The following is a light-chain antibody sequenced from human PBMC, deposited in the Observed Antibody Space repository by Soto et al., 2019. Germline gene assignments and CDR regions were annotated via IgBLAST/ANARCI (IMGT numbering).Light chain of an antibody. CDR2: AAS. CDR3: LQEYNYPRT. V-gene: IGKV1-6*01. Sequence: IQMTQSPSALSASVGDRVTITCRASQSIKTWLAWYQRKPGRAPNLLIFAASNLHSGVPSRFSGSGSGTDFTLTINNLQAEDFATYYCLQEYNYPRTFGQGTKVDI. CDR1: QSIKTW. J-gene: IGKJ1*01.